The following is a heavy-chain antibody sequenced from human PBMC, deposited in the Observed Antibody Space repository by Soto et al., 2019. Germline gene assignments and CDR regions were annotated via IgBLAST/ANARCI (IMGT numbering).Heavy chain of an antibody. J-gene: IGHJ4*02. Sequence: QVQLVESGGGVVQPGRSLRLSCAASGFTFSSYAMHWVRQAPGKGLEWVAVISYDGSNKYYADSVKGRFTISRDNSKNTLYLQMNSLSAEDTAVYYCARAHRSGHPMDGSDYFDYWGQGTLVTVSS. D-gene: IGHD3-10*01. CDR2: ISYDGSNK. V-gene: IGHV3-30-3*01. CDR3: ARAHRSGHPMDGSDYFDY. CDR1: GFTFSSYA.